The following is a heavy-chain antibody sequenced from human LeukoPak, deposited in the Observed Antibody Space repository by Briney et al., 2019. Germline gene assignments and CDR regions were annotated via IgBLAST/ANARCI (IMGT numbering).Heavy chain of an antibody. J-gene: IGHJ4*02. CDR1: GFTFSSYS. Sequence: GGSLRLSCAASGFTFSSYSMNWVRQAPGKGLEWVGRIKSKTDAGTTDYAAPVKGRFTISRDDSKNTLYLQMNSLKTEDTAVYYCTTKTIFGVVIIWGQGTLVTVSS. V-gene: IGHV3-15*01. CDR3: TTKTIFGVVII. CDR2: IKSKTDAGTT. D-gene: IGHD3-3*01.